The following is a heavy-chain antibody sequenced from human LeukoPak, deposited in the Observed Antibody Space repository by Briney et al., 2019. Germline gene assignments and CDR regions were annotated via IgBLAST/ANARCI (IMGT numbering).Heavy chain of an antibody. D-gene: IGHD6-13*01. CDR2: IKQDGSEK. CDR1: GFTFSSYW. Sequence: GGSLRPSCAASGFTFSSYWMSWVRQAPGKGLEWVANIKQDGSEKYYVDSVKGRFTISRDNAKNSLYLQMNSLRAEDTAVYYCASESGIAAAGLWGQGTMVTVSS. CDR3: ASESGIAAAGL. V-gene: IGHV3-7*01. J-gene: IGHJ3*01.